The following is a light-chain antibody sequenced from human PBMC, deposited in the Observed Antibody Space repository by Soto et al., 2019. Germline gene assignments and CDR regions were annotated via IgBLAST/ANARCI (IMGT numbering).Light chain of an antibody. V-gene: IGKV3-11*01. Sequence: EIVLTQSPATLSLSPGERATLSCRASQSVGNFIAWYQQKPGQAPRLLIYDTSNRFTGIPARFSGSGSGTDFTLTTNSLESEDSAVFYCQQRSAWPLTFGGGTRVEIK. CDR3: QQRSAWPLT. CDR2: DTS. J-gene: IGKJ4*01. CDR1: QSVGNF.